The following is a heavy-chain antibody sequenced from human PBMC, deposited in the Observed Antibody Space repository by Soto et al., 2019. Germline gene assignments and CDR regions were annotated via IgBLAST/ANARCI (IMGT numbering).Heavy chain of an antibody. CDR3: AKDKEFGTNYYDSSGSGAFDI. D-gene: IGHD3-22*01. Sequence: GGSLRLSCAASGFTFSSYAMGWVRQAPGKGLEWVSGISGSSGSTYYADSVKGRFTISRDNSKNTLYLQMNSLRAEDTAVYYCAKDKEFGTNYYDSSGSGAFDIWGQGTMVTVSS. CDR2: ISGSSGST. J-gene: IGHJ3*02. CDR1: GFTFSSYA. V-gene: IGHV3-23*01.